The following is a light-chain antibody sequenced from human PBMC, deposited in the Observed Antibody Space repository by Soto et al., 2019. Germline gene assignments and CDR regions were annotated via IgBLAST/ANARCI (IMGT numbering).Light chain of an antibody. J-gene: IGKJ4*01. Sequence: EIVMTQSPATLSVSPGERATLSCGASQSVSSNLAWYQQKPGQAPRLLIYGASTRATGIPARFSGSGSGTEFTLTISSLQSEDFAVYYCQQYNNCPLTLGGGTKVEIK. V-gene: IGKV3-15*01. CDR3: QQYNNCPLT. CDR2: GAS. CDR1: QSVSSN.